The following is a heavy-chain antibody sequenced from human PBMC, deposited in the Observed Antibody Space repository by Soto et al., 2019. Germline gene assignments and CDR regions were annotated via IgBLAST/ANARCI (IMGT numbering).Heavy chain of an antibody. CDR3: ARAGAGTNSPYFDY. J-gene: IGHJ4*02. CDR2: ISAYNGNT. Sequence: ASVKVSCKASGYTFTSYGISWVRQAPGQGLEWMGWISAYNGNTNYAQKRQGRVTMTTNTSTSTAYIELRILRSDDTAVYYCARAGAGTNSPYFDYGGQGPLVPVPQ. CDR1: GYTFTSYG. D-gene: IGHD6-19*01. V-gene: IGHV1-18*01.